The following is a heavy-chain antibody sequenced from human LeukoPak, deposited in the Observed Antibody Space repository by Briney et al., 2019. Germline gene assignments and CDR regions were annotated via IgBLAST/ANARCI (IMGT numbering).Heavy chain of an antibody. Sequence: GESLKISCKGSGDTFATSWIGWVRQLPGKGLEWMGVIYPGDSRTRYNPSIQGQVTISVDKSISTAYLQWSSLKASDTAMYYCARTRLRYFDWLLSPSNWFDPWGQGTLVTVSS. V-gene: IGHV5-51*01. D-gene: IGHD3-9*01. CDR3: ARTRLRYFDWLLSPSNWFDP. CDR2: IYPGDSRT. J-gene: IGHJ5*02. CDR1: GDTFATSW.